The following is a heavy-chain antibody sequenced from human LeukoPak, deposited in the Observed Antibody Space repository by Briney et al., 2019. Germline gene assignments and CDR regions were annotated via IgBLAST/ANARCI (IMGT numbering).Heavy chain of an antibody. CDR3: AKTRLEWLRPFDPDAFDI. CDR1: GFTFSSYA. CDR2: ISGSGGTT. V-gene: IGHV3-23*01. J-gene: IGHJ3*02. Sequence: PGGSLRLSCAASGFTFSSYATSWVRQAPGKGLEWVSAISGSGGTTYYADSVKGRFTISRDNSKNTLYLQMNSLRAEDTAAYYCAKTRLEWLRPFDPDAFDIWGQGTMVTVSS. D-gene: IGHD5-12*01.